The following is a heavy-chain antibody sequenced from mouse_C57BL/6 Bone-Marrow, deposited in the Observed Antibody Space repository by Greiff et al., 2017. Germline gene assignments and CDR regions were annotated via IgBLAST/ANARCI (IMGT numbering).Heavy chain of an antibody. CDR2: IYPGDGDT. Sequence: QVQLQQSGPELVKPGASVKLSCKASGYAFSSSWMNWVKQRPGKGLEWIGRIYPGDGDTNYNGKFKGKATLTADKSSSTAYMQLSSLTSEDSAVYFCARLPGYFDYWGQGTTLTVSS. J-gene: IGHJ2*01. CDR1: GYAFSSSW. CDR3: ARLPGYFDY. V-gene: IGHV1-82*01.